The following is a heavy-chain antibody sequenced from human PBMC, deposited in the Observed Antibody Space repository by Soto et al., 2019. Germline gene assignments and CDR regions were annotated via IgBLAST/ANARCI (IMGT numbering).Heavy chain of an antibody. D-gene: IGHD3-22*01. CDR2: IYYSGST. Sequence: SETLSLTCTVSGGSISSGDYYWSWIRQPPGKGLEWIGYIYYSGSTYYNPSLKSRVTISVDTSKNQFSLKLSSVTAADTAVYYCARGLGYYYDRRGWFDYWGQGTLVTVSS. J-gene: IGHJ4*02. CDR1: GGSISSGDYY. CDR3: ARGLGYYYDRRGWFDY. V-gene: IGHV4-30-4*01.